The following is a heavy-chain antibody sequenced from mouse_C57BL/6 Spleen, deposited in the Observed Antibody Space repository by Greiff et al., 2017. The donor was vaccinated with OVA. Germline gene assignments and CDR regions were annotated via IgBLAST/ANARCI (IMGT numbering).Heavy chain of an antibody. CDR1: GYSITSGYY. Sequence: DVQLQQSGPGLVKPSQSLSLTCSVTGYSITSGYYWNWIRQFPGNKLEWMGYISYDGSNNYNPSLKNRISITRDTSKNQFFLKLNSVTTEDTATYYCARAHYDYDEAWFADWGQGTLVTVSA. CDR2: ISYDGSN. D-gene: IGHD2-4*01. J-gene: IGHJ3*01. CDR3: ARAHYDYDEAWFAD. V-gene: IGHV3-6*01.